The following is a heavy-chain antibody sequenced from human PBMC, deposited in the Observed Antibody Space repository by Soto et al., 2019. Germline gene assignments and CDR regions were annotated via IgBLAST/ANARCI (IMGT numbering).Heavy chain of an antibody. V-gene: IGHV4-31*03. Sequence: SETLSLTCTVSGGSISSGGYYWSWIRQHPGKGLEWIGYIYYSGSTYYNPSLKSRVTISVDTSKNQFSLKLSSVTAADTAVYYCASLDSSGYYYGYYFDYCGQGTLVTVSS. D-gene: IGHD3-22*01. J-gene: IGHJ4*02. CDR2: IYYSGST. CDR3: ASLDSSGYYYGYYFDY. CDR1: GGSISSGGYY.